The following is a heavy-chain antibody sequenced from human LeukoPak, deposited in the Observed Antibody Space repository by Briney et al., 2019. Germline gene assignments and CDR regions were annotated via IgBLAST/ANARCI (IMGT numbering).Heavy chain of an antibody. CDR1: GFTFNRYA. J-gene: IGHJ4*02. V-gene: IGHV3-30*04. Sequence: PGTSLRLSCVGSGFTFNRYAIHWVRQAPGKGLEWVAVISSGGTYEYYADSVKGRFTISRDNSKNTLYLQLNSLRAEDTAVYYCARDSTYYYDSGSSGPHYFDNWGQGTLVTVSS. CDR3: ARDSTYYYDSGSSGPHYFDN. D-gene: IGHD3-10*01. CDR2: ISSGGTYE.